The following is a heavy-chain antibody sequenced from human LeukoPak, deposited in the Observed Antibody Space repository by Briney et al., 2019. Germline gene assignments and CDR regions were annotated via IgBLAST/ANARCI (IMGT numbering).Heavy chain of an antibody. CDR2: ISGSGGST. D-gene: IGHD6-19*01. V-gene: IGHV3-23*01. CDR1: GFTFSSYA. J-gene: IGHJ5*02. Sequence: GGSLRLSCAASGFTFSSYAMSWVRQAPGKGREWVSAISGSGGSTYYADSVKGRFTISRDNSKNTLYLQMNSLRAEDTAVYYCAKDPSSGWYENWFDPWGQGTLVTVSS. CDR3: AKDPSSGWYENWFDP.